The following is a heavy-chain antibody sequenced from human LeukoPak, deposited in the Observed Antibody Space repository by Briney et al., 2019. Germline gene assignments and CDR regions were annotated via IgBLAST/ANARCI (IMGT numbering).Heavy chain of an antibody. CDR3: ARELEYYDSSGPTPRYYFDY. V-gene: IGHV1-69*04. D-gene: IGHD3-22*01. J-gene: IGHJ4*02. Sequence: SVKVSCKASGGTFSSYTISWVRQAPGQGLEWMGRIIPILGIANYAQKFQGRVTITADKSTGTAYMELSSLRSEDTAVYYCARELEYYDSSGPTPRYYFDYWGQGTLVTVSS. CDR1: GGTFSSYT. CDR2: IIPILGIA.